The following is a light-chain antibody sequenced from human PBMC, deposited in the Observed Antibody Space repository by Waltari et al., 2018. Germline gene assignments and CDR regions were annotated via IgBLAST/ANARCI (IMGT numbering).Light chain of an antibody. J-gene: IGKJ3*01. V-gene: IGKV1-27*01. CDR1: QDISHY. CDR3: QKYTSAPRT. Sequence: DIQMTQSPSSLSAFVGDRVTITCRASQDISHYLAWYQKRPGQVPRLLIYEASTLQSVVPSRFSGSGSGTDFTLTISSLQPEDVATYYCQKYTSAPRTFGPGTKIEIK. CDR2: EAS.